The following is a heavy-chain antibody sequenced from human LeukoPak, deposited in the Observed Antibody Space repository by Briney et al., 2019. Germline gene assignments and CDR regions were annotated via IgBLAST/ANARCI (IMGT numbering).Heavy chain of an antibody. CDR2: ISYDGSNK. CDR1: GFTFSSYA. V-gene: IGHV3-30*04. CDR3: ARDPNYYDSSGSLWYYYYGMDV. D-gene: IGHD3-22*01. J-gene: IGHJ6*02. Sequence: GGSLRLSCAASGFTFSSYAMHWVRRAPGKGLEWVAVISYDGSNKYYADSVKGRFTISRDNSKNTLYLQMNSLRAEDTAVYYCARDPNYYDSSGSLWYYYYGMDVWGQGTTVTVSS.